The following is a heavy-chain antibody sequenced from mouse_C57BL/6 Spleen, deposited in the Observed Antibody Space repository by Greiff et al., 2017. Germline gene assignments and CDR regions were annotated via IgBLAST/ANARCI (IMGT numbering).Heavy chain of an antibody. CDR1: GFTFSSYA. D-gene: IGHD1-1*01. CDR3: ARETGGNPFDY. CDR2: ISDGGSYT. J-gene: IGHJ2*01. V-gene: IGHV5-4*01. Sequence: EVHLVESGGGLVKPGGSLKLSCAASGFTFSSYAMSWVRQTPEKRLEWVATISDGGSYTYYPDNVKGRFTISRDNAKNNLYLQMSHLKSEDTAMYYCARETGGNPFDYWGQGTTLTVSS.